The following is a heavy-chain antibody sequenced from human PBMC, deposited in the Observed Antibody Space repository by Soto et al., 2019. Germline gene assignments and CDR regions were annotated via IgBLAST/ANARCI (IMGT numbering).Heavy chain of an antibody. CDR1: GFTFSSQT. CDR3: AKGARDVDS. D-gene: IGHD5-12*01. Sequence: EVQLLESGGGLVQPGGSLRLSCAAPGFTFSSQTMSWVRQAPGKGLEWVSVISSSGSTSYTDSVEGRFTISKDSSKNTLYLQLNSLRVEDTAVYYCAKGARDVDSWGQGTLVTVSS. CDR2: ISSSGST. V-gene: IGHV3-23*01. J-gene: IGHJ4*02.